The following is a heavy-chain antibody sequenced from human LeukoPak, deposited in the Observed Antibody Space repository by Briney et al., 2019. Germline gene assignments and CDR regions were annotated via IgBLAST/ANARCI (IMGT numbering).Heavy chain of an antibody. Sequence: ASVKVSCKASGYTFTSYAMNWVRQAPGQGLEWMGWINTNTGNPTYPQGFTGRFVFSLDTSVSTAYLQISSLKAEDTAVYYCAREDIVVVPAAPYYYYGMDVWGQGTTVTVSS. CDR1: GYTFTSYA. D-gene: IGHD2-2*01. J-gene: IGHJ6*02. CDR2: INTNTGNP. CDR3: AREDIVVVPAAPYYYYGMDV. V-gene: IGHV7-4-1*02.